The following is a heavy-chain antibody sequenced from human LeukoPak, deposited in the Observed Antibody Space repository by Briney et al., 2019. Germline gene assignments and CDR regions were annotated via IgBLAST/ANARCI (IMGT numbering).Heavy chain of an antibody. CDR3: ARSSGWWSLDY. Sequence: GGSLRLSCAASGFTFSTASLHWARQAPGRGLEWASAFDTGFGTYYPDSLKGRFTISRDNSKNTLFLQMNSLRAEDTAVYYCARSSGWWSLDYWGQGTLVTVSS. J-gene: IGHJ4*02. CDR2: FDTGFGT. V-gene: IGHV3-23*01. CDR1: GFTFSTAS. D-gene: IGHD6-19*01.